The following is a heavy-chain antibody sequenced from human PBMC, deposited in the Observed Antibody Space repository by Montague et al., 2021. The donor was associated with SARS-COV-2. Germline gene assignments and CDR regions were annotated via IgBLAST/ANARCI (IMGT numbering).Heavy chain of an antibody. CDR1: GGSISSGGYY. CDR2: IYRTGST. D-gene: IGHD3-22*01. V-gene: IGHV4-31*03. J-gene: IGHJ3*02. Sequence: TLSLTCTVSGGSISSGGYYWSWIRQHPGKGLEWIGYIYRTGSTHYNPSLKSRVTISKETSKNHFSLNLNSVTAADSAVYYCARDSGYYDSSGYSYDAFDIWGQGTTVTVSS. CDR3: ARDSGYYDSSGYSYDAFDI.